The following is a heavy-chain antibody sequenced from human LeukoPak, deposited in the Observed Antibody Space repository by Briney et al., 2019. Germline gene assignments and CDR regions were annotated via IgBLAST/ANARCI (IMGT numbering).Heavy chain of an antibody. CDR3: GRYYVMDV. V-gene: IGHV3-23*01. CDR1: GFTFSTYA. Sequence: GGSLRLSCAASGFTFSTYAMNWVRQAPGKGLEWVSTISDSGGSTYYADSVKGRFTISRDNSKSTLYLQMNSLRAEDTAVYYCGRYYVMDVWGQGTSVTVSS. CDR2: ISDSGGST. J-gene: IGHJ6*02.